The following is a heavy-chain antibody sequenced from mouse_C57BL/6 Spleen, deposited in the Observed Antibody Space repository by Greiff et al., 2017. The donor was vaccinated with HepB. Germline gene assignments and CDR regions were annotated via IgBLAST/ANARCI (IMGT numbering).Heavy chain of an antibody. V-gene: IGHV5-9-1*02. D-gene: IGHD3-2*02. J-gene: IGHJ3*01. CDR1: GFTFSSYA. CDR2: ISSGGDYI. Sequence: EVKLMESGEGLVKPGGSLKLSCAASGFTFSSYAMSWVRQTPEKRLEWVAYISSGGDYIYYADTVKGRFTISRDNARNTLYLQMSSLKSEDTAMYYCTRQLRFPFAYWGQGTLVTVSA. CDR3: TRQLRFPFAY.